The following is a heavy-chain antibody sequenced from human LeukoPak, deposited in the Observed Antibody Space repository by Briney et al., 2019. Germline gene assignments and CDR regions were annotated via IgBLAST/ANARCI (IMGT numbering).Heavy chain of an antibody. V-gene: IGHV4-4*07. CDR1: GGFISSYY. Sequence: SETLSLTCTVSGGFISSYYWSWIRQPAGKGLEWIGRIYTSGSTNYNPSLKSRVTISVDKSKNQFSLKLSSVTAADTAVYYCVRDVGADVWGMFYFDYWGQGTLVTVSS. CDR2: IYTSGST. D-gene: IGHD3-16*01. CDR3: VRDVGADVWGMFYFDY. J-gene: IGHJ4*02.